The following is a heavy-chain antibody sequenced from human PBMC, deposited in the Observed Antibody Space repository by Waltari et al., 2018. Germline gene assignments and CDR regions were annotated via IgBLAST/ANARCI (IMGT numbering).Heavy chain of an antibody. J-gene: IGHJ6*03. CDR1: GGPISSYY. CDR3: ARIAYCGGDCYYYYMDV. D-gene: IGHD2-21*01. Sequence: QVQLQESGPGLVKPSETLSLTCTVSGGPISSYYWSWIRQPAGKGLEWSGRIYTSGSTNYNPSLKSRVTMSVDTSKNQFSLKLSSVTAADTAVYYCARIAYCGGDCYYYYMDVWGKGTTVTISS. CDR2: IYTSGST. V-gene: IGHV4-4*07.